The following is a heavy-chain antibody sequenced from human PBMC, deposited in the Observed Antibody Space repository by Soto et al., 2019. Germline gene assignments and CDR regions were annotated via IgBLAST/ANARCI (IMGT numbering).Heavy chain of an antibody. CDR3: VRLRQFHGHAYLNA. V-gene: IGHV3-49*03. Sequence: PGGSLRLPCTAAGFRLGDSSMSWFRQAPGEGLEWVGFVRSPTQHVGTDYAASVEGRFTISRDDSKSIAYLQMDRLRIETTDVYFSVRLRQFHGHAYLNAWGQGTQVTVSS. J-gene: IGHJ5*02. CDR1: GFRLGDSS. CDR2: VRSPTQHVGT.